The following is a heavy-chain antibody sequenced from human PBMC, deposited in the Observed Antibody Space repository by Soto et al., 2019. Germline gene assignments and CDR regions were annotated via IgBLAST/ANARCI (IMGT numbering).Heavy chain of an antibody. D-gene: IGHD5-18*01. V-gene: IGHV4-4*07. Sequence: SETLSLTCTVSGGSISSYYWSWIRQPAGKGLEWIGRIYTSGSTNYNPSLKSRVTMSVDTSKNQFSLKLSSVTAADTAVYYCARDSTAMDSYYYYYGMDVWGPGTTVTVYS. CDR1: GGSISSYY. CDR2: IYTSGST. CDR3: ARDSTAMDSYYYYYGMDV. J-gene: IGHJ6*02.